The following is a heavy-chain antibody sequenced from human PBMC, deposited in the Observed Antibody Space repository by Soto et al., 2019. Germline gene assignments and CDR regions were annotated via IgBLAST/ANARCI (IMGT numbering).Heavy chain of an antibody. Sequence: QVQLQESGPGLVKPSGTLSLTCAVSGGSISSSNWWSWVRQPPGKGLEWIGEIYHSGSTNYNPSLTSLVSIPGDKAKGQFAPRLGSVAAAETAVYYCARAAAGGYSGYEVVDYWGQGTLVTVSS. CDR1: GGSISSSNW. D-gene: IGHD5-12*01. CDR3: ARAAAGGYSGYEVVDY. J-gene: IGHJ4*02. CDR2: IYHSGST. V-gene: IGHV4-4*02.